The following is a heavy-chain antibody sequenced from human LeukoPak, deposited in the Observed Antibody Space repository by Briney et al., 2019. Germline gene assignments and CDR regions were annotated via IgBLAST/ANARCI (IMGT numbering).Heavy chain of an antibody. J-gene: IGHJ5*02. Sequence: SGTLSLTCAVSGGSISSSNWWNWVRQPPGKGLEWIGQIYHSGSTNYNPSLKTRATIPVDKSKSQFSLNLTSVPAGATAVCSCPRVVGSMYNWFDPWGQGTLVTVSS. D-gene: IGHD1-26*01. CDR2: IYHSGST. CDR1: GGSISSSNW. V-gene: IGHV4-4*02. CDR3: PRVVGSMYNWFDP.